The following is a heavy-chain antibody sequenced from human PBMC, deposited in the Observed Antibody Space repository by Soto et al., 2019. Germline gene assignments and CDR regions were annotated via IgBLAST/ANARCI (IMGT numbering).Heavy chain of an antibody. J-gene: IGHJ4*02. CDR1: GFTFRSYV. CDR2: TSYDGSNN. Sequence: QVQLVESGGGVVQPGTSLRLSCVGSGFTFRSYVIHWVRQAPGKGLEWVALTSYDGSNNFYGDSVKGRFTISRHNSRNTVELQMDSITFEDTALYYCARWRTPGGLDVWGQGTLVSVSS. D-gene: IGHD3-16*01. V-gene: IGHV3-33*05. CDR3: ARWRTPGGLDV.